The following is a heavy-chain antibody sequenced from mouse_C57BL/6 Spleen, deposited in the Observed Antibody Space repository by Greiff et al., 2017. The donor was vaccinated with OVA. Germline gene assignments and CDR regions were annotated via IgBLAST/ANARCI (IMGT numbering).Heavy chain of an antibody. V-gene: IGHV14-4*01. CDR1: GFNIKDDY. D-gene: IGHD2-5*01. Sequence: VHVKQSGAELVRPGASVKLSCTASGFNIKDDYMHWVKQRPEQGLEWIGWIDPENGDTEYASKFQGKATITADTSSNTAYLQLSSLTSEDTAVYYCTTDYSNYVRYAYWGQGTLVTVSA. CDR3: TTDYSNYVRYAY. J-gene: IGHJ3*01. CDR2: IDPENGDT.